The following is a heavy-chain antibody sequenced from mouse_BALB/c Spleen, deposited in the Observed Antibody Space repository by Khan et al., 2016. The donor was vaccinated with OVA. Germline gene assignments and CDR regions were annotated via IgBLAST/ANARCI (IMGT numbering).Heavy chain of an antibody. J-gene: IGHJ3*01. V-gene: IGHV5-6*01. CDR2: VSTGGHYT. CDR1: GFTFSTYG. Sequence: EVELVESGGDVVKPGGSLKLSCAASGFTFSTYGMSWVRQTPDKRLEWVATVSTGGHYTYYPDTVKGRFNIPRDNAKDTLYLQMSSLKSEDTAMFYCARLAYFYDSEGFAYWGQGTLVTVSA. D-gene: IGHD1-1*01. CDR3: ARLAYFYDSEGFAY.